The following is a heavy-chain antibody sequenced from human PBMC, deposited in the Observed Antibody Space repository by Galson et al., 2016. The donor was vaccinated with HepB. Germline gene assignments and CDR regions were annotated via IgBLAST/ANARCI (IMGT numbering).Heavy chain of an antibody. CDR2: ITYDGSHQ. J-gene: IGHJ4*02. Sequence: SLRLSCAVSGFTFRIHGIHWVRQAPGKGLEWVAFITYDGSHQSYAGSVKGRFTITRDNSKNTLYLQMNSLRTEDTAVYYCARDRLYDCVWGSYPDFDYWGQGTLVTVSS. V-gene: IGHV3-30*03. CDR3: ARDRLYDCVWGSYPDFDY. CDR1: GFTFRIHG. D-gene: IGHD3-16*02.